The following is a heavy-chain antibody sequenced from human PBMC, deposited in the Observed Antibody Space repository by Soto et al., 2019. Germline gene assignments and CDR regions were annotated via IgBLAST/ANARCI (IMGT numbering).Heavy chain of an antibody. D-gene: IGHD2-2*01. CDR1: GHTFHNYA. Sequence: EVQLLESGGGLEQPGGSLRLSCVGSGHTFHNYAMTWVRQAPGKGLGGVSGISGGGGSTYYADSVRGRFTISRDEAKNTLYFQMNSLRAEDTAVYYCAKVARGIGVVPGAQNWGQGTLVTVSS. CDR2: ISGGGGST. V-gene: IGHV3-23*01. CDR3: AKVARGIGVVPGAQN. J-gene: IGHJ4*01.